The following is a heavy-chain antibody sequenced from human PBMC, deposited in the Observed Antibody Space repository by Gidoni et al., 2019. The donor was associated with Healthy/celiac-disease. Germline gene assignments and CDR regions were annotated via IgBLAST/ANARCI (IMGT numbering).Heavy chain of an antibody. CDR1: GGSISSYY. CDR3: ARASYCSSTSCYRSFGSRAPRDDYYYYMDV. J-gene: IGHJ6*03. D-gene: IGHD2-2*01. CDR2: IYYSGST. V-gene: IGHV4-59*01. Sequence: QVQLQESGPGLVKPSETLSLTCTVSGGSISSYYWSWIRQPPGKGLEWIGYIYYSGSTNYNPSLKSRVTISVDTSKNQFSLKLSSVTAADTAVYYCARASYCSSTSCYRSFGSRAPRDDYYYYMDVWGKGTTVTVSS.